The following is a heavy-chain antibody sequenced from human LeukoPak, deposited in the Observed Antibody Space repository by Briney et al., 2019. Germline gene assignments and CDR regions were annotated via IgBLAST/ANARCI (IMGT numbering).Heavy chain of an antibody. CDR1: GYTFTSYG. CDR3: AREGEQQLVFYYYGMDV. V-gene: IGHV1-18*01. D-gene: IGHD6-13*01. J-gene: IGHJ6*02. CDR2: ISAYNGNT. Sequence: ASVKVSCKASGYTFTSYGISWVRQAPGQGLEWMGWISAYNGNTNYAQKLQGRVTMTTDTSTSTAYMELRSLRSDDTAVYYCAREGEQQLVFYYYGMDVWGQGTTVTVSS.